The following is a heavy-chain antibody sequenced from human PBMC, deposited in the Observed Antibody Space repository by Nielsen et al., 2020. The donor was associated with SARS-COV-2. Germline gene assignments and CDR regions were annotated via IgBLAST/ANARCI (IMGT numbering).Heavy chain of an antibody. CDR1: GGSISSGGYS. Sequence: SETLSLTCAVSGGSISSGGYSWSWIRQPPGKGLEWIGYIYHSGSTYYNPSLKGRVTISVDRSKNQFSLKLSSVTAADTAVYYCARLTMVRDYYYYYYMDVWGKGTTVTVSS. CDR2: IYHSGST. J-gene: IGHJ6*03. CDR3: ARLTMVRDYYYYYYMDV. V-gene: IGHV4-30-2*01. D-gene: IGHD3-10*01.